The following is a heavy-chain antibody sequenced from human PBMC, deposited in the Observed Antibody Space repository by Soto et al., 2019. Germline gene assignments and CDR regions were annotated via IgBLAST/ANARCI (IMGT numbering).Heavy chain of an antibody. CDR3: ARDSGGYCSGGSCYSVVYDY. V-gene: IGHV3-21*01. Sequence: GGSLRLSCAASGFTFSSYSMNWVRQAPGKGLEWVSSISSSSSYIYYADSVKGRFTISRDNAKNSLYLQMNSLRAEDTAVYYCARDSGGYCSGGSCYSVVYDYWGQGTLVTVSS. D-gene: IGHD2-15*01. J-gene: IGHJ4*02. CDR2: ISSSSSYI. CDR1: GFTFSSYS.